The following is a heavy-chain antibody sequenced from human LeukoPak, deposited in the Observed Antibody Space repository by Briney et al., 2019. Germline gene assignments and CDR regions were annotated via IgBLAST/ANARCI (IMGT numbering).Heavy chain of an antibody. CDR2: VGGSGGST. J-gene: IGHJ4*02. Sequence: PGGSLRLSCAASGFTFSSYSMNWVRQAPGKGLEWVSGVGGSGGSTYYADSVKGRFTISRDNSKNTLYLQMNSLRVEDTAVYYCASILLWFVYDYWGQGTLVTVSS. V-gene: IGHV3-23*01. D-gene: IGHD3-10*01. CDR1: GFTFSSYS. CDR3: ASILLWFVYDY.